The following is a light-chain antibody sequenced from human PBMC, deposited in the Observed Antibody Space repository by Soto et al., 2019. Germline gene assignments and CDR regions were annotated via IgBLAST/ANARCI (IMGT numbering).Light chain of an antibody. J-gene: IGLJ1*01. CDR1: STDVGGYNY. CDR2: DVS. CDR3: NSYSSSTTLYL. V-gene: IGLV2-14*01. Sequence: QSALAQPASVSGSPGQSITISCTGTSTDVGGYNYVSWYQQHPGKAPKLMISDVSNRPSGVSIRFSGSKSGNTASLTISGLQAEDEADYYCNSYSSSTTLYLFGTGTKV.